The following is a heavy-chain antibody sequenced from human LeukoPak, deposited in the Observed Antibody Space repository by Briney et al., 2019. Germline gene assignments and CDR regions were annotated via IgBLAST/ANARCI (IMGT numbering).Heavy chain of an antibody. D-gene: IGHD3-22*01. CDR3: TRHSYDSSGYYPFFDY. J-gene: IGHJ4*02. V-gene: IGHV3-73*01. CDR1: GFTFSGSA. Sequence: GGSLRLSCAASGFTFSGSAMHWVRQASGKGLEWVGRIRSKANSYATAYAASVKGRFTISRDDSENTAYLQMNSLKTEDTAVYYCTRHSYDSSGYYPFFDYWGQGTLVTVSS. CDR2: IRSKANSYAT.